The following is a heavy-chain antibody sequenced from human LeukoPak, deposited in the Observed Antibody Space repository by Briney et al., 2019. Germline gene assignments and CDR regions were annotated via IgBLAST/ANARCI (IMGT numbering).Heavy chain of an antibody. CDR3: ARADRLHGGPYLIGP. V-gene: IGHV1-2*02. D-gene: IGHD2-21*01. J-gene: IGHJ5*02. CDR1: GYSFTDYY. Sequence: ASMTVSCKTSGYSFTDYYMHWVRQAPGQGLEWMGWINPNSGGTSSAQKFQGRVAMTRDTSITTVYMEVSWLTSDDTAIYYCARADRLHGGPYLIGPWGQGTLVTVSS. CDR2: INPNSGGT.